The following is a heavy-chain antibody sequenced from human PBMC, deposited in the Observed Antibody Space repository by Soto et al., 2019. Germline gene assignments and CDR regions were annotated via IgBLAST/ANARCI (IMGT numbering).Heavy chain of an antibody. CDR1: GFTLSSYS. CDR3: ASDGIPAAAYYYYNGMDF. V-gene: IGHV3-48*02. D-gene: IGHD2-2*01. CDR2: TSSSSSTI. J-gene: IGHJ6*02. Sequence: GGSLRLSCAASGFTLSSYSMNWVRQAPGKGLEWVSYTSSSSSTIYYADSVKGRFTISRDNAKNSLYLQMNSLRDEDTAVYYCASDGIPAAAYYYYNGMDFWGQGTTVTVSS.